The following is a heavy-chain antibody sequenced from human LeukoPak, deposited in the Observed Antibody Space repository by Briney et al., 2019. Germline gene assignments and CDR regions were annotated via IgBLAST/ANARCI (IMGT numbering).Heavy chain of an antibody. V-gene: IGHV3-21*05. D-gene: IGHD3-3*01. J-gene: IGHJ6*02. CDR2: ISSSSSDI. CDR1: GFAFSYYS. CDR3: AKDDTYDFWSGYYLTLYYYGMDV. Sequence: GGSLRLSCAASGFAFSYYSMNWVRQAPGKGLEWVSYISSSSSNIYYISSSSSDIYYADSVKGRFTISRDNSKNTLYLQMNSLRAEDTAVYYCAKDDTYDFWSGYYLTLYYYGMDVWGQGTTVTVSS.